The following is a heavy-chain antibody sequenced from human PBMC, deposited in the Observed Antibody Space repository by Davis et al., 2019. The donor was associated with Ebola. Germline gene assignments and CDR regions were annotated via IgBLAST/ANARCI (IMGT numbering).Heavy chain of an antibody. J-gene: IGHJ6*02. V-gene: IGHV7-4-1*02. D-gene: IGHD6-13*01. Sequence: AASVKVSCKASGYTFTSYAMNWVRQAPGQGLEWMGWINTNTGNPTYAQGFTGRFVFSLDTSVSTAYLQISSLKAEDTAVYYCARVLENTLQRYSSSWYYYYYGMDVWGQGTTVTVSS. CDR2: INTNTGNP. CDR3: ARVLENTLQRYSSSWYYYYYGMDV. CDR1: GYTFTSYA.